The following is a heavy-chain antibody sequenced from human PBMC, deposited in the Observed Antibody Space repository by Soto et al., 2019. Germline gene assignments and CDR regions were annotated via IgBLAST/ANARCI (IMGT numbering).Heavy chain of an antibody. J-gene: IGHJ6*02. Sequence: QVQLVQSGADVKKPGSSVKVSCKASGGTFSSYAISWVRQAPGQGLEWMGGIIPIFGTADYAQQFQGRVTLTADESTSRAYIELSSMRSEDTAVYYCAGFLITFRPRGDGMDVWGQGTTVTVS. CDR2: IIPIFGTA. CDR3: AGFLITFRPRGDGMDV. D-gene: IGHD3-10*01. CDR1: GGTFSSYA. V-gene: IGHV1-69*01.